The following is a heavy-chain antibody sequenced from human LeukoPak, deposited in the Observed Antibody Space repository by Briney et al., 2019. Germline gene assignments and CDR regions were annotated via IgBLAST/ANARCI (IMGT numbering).Heavy chain of an antibody. Sequence: PSETLSLTCAVYGGSFSGYYWSWIRQPPGKGLEWIGEINHSGSTNYNPSLKSRVTISVDTSKNQFFLKLSSVTAADTAVYYCARASGHLFDYWGQGTLVTVSS. CDR2: INHSGST. J-gene: IGHJ4*02. CDR1: GGSFSGYY. V-gene: IGHV4-34*01. CDR3: ARASGHLFDY.